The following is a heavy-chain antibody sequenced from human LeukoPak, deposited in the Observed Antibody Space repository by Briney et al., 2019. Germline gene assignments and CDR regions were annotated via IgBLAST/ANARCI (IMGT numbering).Heavy chain of an antibody. CDR1: GFTFSTYS. CDR3: ASITTASAFDI. Sequence: GGSLRLSCAASGFTFSTYSMNWVRQAPGKGLEWVSSISSSSVYIYQADSVKGRFTISRDNAKNSLYLQMNSLRAEDTAVYYCASITTASAFDIWGQGTMVTVSS. V-gene: IGHV3-21*01. J-gene: IGHJ3*02. CDR2: ISSSSVYI. D-gene: IGHD4-11*01.